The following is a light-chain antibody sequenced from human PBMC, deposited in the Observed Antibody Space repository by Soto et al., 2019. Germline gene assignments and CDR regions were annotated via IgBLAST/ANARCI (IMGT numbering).Light chain of an antibody. J-gene: IGLJ1*01. Sequence: QSVLTQAPSASGSPGQAVPISCTGTSSDVGGYNYVSWYQQHPGKAPKLMIYEVSKRPSGVPDRFSGSKSGNTASLTVSGLQTEDEADYYCSSDAGISNSYVFGTGTKVTVL. CDR2: EVS. V-gene: IGLV2-8*01. CDR3: SSDAGISNSYV. CDR1: SSDVGGYNY.